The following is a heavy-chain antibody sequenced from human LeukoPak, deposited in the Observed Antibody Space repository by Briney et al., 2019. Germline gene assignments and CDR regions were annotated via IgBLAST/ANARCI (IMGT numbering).Heavy chain of an antibody. J-gene: IGHJ4*02. Sequence: GGSLRLSCAASGFTFSSYAMHWVRQAPGKGLEWVAVISYDGSNKYYADSVKGRFTISRDNSKNTLYLQMNSLRAEDTAVYYCARGSFWSGYDLGSHYWGQGTLVTVSS. CDR3: ARGSFWSGYDLGSHY. CDR1: GFTFSSYA. D-gene: IGHD5-12*01. V-gene: IGHV3-30-3*01. CDR2: ISYDGSNK.